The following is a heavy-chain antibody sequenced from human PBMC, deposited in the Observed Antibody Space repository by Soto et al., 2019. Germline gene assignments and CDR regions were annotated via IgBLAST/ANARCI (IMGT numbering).Heavy chain of an antibody. D-gene: IGHD3-3*01. CDR3: AKIPSRGMIFGAGS. J-gene: IGHJ5*02. Sequence: GGSLRLSCAASGFIFRNHVLNWVRQAPGKGLEWVSAIDNSGDGSFYADSVKGRFIISRDNSNDTVFLHMNNLRLEDTAFYYCAKIPSRGMIFGAGSWGQGTQVTVSS. V-gene: IGHV3-23*05. CDR2: IDNSGDGS. CDR1: GFIFRNHV.